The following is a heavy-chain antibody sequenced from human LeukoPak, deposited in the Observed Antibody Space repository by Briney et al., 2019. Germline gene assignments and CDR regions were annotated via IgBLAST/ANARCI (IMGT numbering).Heavy chain of an antibody. J-gene: IGHJ5*02. V-gene: IGHV4-61*02. CDR2: IYTSGST. CDR1: GGSISSGSYY. D-gene: IGHD5-18*01. CDR3: AIGVDTAPTPNWFDP. Sequence: SETLSLTCTVSGGSISSGSYYWSWIRQPAGKGLEWIGRIYTSGSTNYNPSLKSRVTISVDTSKNQFSLKLSSVTAADTAVYYCAIGVDTAPTPNWFDPWGQGTLVTVSS.